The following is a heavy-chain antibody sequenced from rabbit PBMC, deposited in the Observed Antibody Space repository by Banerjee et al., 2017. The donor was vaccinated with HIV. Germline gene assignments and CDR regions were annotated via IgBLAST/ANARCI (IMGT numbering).Heavy chain of an antibody. D-gene: IGHD3-1*01. CDR2: IYAGSGST. CDR3: ADDSDDDIYAMDL. Sequence: QSLEESGGDLVKPGASLTLTCTASGFSFSGNYWISWVRQAPGKGLEWIACIYAGSGSTWYASWVNGRFTISKTSSTTVTLQMTSLTAADTATYFCADDSDDDIYAMDLWGPGTLVTVS. J-gene: IGHJ4*01. CDR1: GFSFSGNYW. V-gene: IGHV1S40*01.